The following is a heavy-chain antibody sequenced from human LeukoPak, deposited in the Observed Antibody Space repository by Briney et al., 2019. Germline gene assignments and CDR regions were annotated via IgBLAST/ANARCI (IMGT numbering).Heavy chain of an antibody. V-gene: IGHV4-59*12. Sequence: SETLSLTCTVSSGSISGYYWSWIRQPPGKGLEWIGSIYHSGSTYYNPSLKSRVIISVDTSKNQFSLKLSSVTAADTAVYYCARDGLWIQNAFDIWGQGTMVTVSS. CDR3: ARDGLWIQNAFDI. J-gene: IGHJ3*02. D-gene: IGHD5-18*01. CDR2: IYHSGST. CDR1: SGSISGYY.